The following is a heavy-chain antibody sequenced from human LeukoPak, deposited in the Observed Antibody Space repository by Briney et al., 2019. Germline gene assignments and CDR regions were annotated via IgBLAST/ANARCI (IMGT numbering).Heavy chain of an antibody. J-gene: IGHJ3*01. D-gene: IGHD3-22*01. Sequence: GGSLRLSCAASGFTFTNYAMTWVRQAPGKGLEWVSVICASGADTYYSDYVKGRFTVVRDTSQNTLFLHMSSLRAEDTAVYFCARRPRDTSGYYLGAFHDWGQGTTVTVSS. CDR2: ICASGADT. CDR1: GFTFTNYA. CDR3: ARRPRDTSGYYLGAFHD. V-gene: IGHV3-23*01.